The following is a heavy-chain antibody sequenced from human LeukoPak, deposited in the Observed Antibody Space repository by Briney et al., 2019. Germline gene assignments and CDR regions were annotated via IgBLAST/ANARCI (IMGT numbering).Heavy chain of an antibody. CDR3: ARLPRTNYYMDV. Sequence: SETLSLTCTVSGGSISSSSYYWGWIRQPPGKGLECIGSIYYSGSTYYNPSLKSRVTISVDTSKNQFSLKLSSVTAADTAVYYCARLPRTNYYMDVWGKGTTVTISS. CDR1: GGSISSSSYY. V-gene: IGHV4-39*01. J-gene: IGHJ6*03. D-gene: IGHD2-2*01. CDR2: IYYSGST.